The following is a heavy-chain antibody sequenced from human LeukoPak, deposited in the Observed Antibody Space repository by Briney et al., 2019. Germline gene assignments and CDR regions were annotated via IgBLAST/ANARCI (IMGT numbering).Heavy chain of an antibody. J-gene: IGHJ4*02. V-gene: IGHV3-21*01. CDR1: GFTFSSYS. Sequence: PGGSLRLSCAASGFTFSSYSMNWVRQAPGKGLEWVSSISSSSSYIYYADSVKGRFTISRDNAKNSLYLQMTSLRAEDTAVYYCARDGSLGSGYLPLFDYWGQGTLVTVSS. CDR3: ARDGSLGSGYLPLFDY. CDR2: ISSSSSYI. D-gene: IGHD3-22*01.